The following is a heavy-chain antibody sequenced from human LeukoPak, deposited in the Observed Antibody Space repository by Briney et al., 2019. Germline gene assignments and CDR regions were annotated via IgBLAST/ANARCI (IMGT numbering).Heavy chain of an antibody. J-gene: IGHJ4*02. V-gene: IGHV4-59*08. Sequence: SETLSLTCTVSGGSISSYYWSWIRQPPGKGLEWIGYIYYSGSTNYNPSLKSRVTISVDTSKNQFSLKLSSVTAADTAVYYCASYPSSSWYYFDYWGQGTLVTVSS. D-gene: IGHD6-13*01. CDR2: IYYSGST. CDR1: GGSISSYY. CDR3: ASYPSSSWYYFDY.